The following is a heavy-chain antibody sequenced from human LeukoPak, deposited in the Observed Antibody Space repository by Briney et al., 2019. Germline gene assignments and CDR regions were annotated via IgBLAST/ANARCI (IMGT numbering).Heavy chain of an antibody. J-gene: IGHJ3*02. D-gene: IGHD3-3*01. CDR2: IYYSGST. CDR1: GGSISSGGYY. CDR3: ARDHTPPRNYDFWSGYYSHAFDI. Sequence: PSETLSLTCTVSGGSISSGGYYWSWIRQHPGKGLEWIGYIYYSGSTYYNPSLKSRVTISVDTSKNQFSLKLSSVTAADTAVYYCARDHTPPRNYDFWSGYYSHAFDIWGQGTMVTVSS. V-gene: IGHV4-31*03.